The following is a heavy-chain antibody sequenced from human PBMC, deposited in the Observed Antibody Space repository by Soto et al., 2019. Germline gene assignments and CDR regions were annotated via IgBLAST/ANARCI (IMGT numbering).Heavy chain of an antibody. CDR2: ISSSGCCT. Sequence: GLPVTISYTASEFTFMNHVMSWISQAQGKGLEWVSGISSSGCCTYYADSVKGRFTISRDNSKNTLSLQMNSLRAEDTVVYYCAKDPHGDLEDGFEMWGQGIMV. V-gene: IGHV3-23*01. J-gene: IGHJ3*02. CDR3: AKDPHGDLEDGFEM. CDR1: EFTFMNHV. D-gene: IGHD3-10*01.